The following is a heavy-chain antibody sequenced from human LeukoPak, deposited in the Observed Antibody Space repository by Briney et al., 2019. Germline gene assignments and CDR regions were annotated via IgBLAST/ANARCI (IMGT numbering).Heavy chain of an antibody. CDR1: GFTFSNHG. CDR3: TRDLAWGAFDY. J-gene: IGHJ4*02. D-gene: IGHD7-27*01. V-gene: IGHV3-23*01. CDR2: VSPPGGGT. Sequence: GGSLRLSCAASGFTFSNHGMNWVRQAPGKGLEWLSGVSPPGGGTYYADSVKGRFTISRDDSKNTLSLQMNSLRVEDTAVYYCTRDLAWGAFDYWGQGTLVTVSS.